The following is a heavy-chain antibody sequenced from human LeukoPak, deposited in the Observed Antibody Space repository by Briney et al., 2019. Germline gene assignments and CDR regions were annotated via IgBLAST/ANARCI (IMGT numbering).Heavy chain of an antibody. V-gene: IGHV4-61*05. J-gene: IGHJ6*03. CDR1: GGSICSISYY. CDR2: IYYSGST. CDR3: ALLWFGGYYMDV. Sequence: SETLSLTCTVSGGSICSISYYCGWIRQPPGKGLEWIGYIYYSGSTNYNPSLKSRVTISVDTSKNQFSLKLSSVTAADTAVYYSALLWFGGYYMDVWGKGTTVTVSS. D-gene: IGHD3-10*01.